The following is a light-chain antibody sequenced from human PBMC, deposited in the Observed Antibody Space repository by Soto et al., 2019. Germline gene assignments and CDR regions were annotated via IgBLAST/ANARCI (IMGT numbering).Light chain of an antibody. J-gene: IGKJ3*01. CDR3: QHRNNRPFT. V-gene: IGKV3-11*01. Sequence: EIVLTQSPATLSLSPGERATLSCRASQSINNYLAWYQHRPGQAPRLLIYDASNRATGIPARFSGSGSGTDLTLTISSLEAEDFAVYYCQHRNNRPFTFGPGTKVDIK. CDR2: DAS. CDR1: QSINNY.